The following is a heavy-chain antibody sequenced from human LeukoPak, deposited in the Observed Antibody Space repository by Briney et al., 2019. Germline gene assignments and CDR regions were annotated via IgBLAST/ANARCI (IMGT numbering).Heavy chain of an antibody. J-gene: IGHJ5*02. D-gene: IGHD5-12*01. Sequence: ASVKVSCKGSGGTFSRYAFTWVRQAPGQGLEWMGGIIPIFGSSNYAQKFQGRVTISADESTSTAYMELSSLRSEDTAVYYCARHSDYDPRNWFDPWGQGTLVTVSS. CDR2: IIPIFGSS. CDR3: ARHSDYDPRNWFDP. V-gene: IGHV1-69*13. CDR1: GGTFSRYA.